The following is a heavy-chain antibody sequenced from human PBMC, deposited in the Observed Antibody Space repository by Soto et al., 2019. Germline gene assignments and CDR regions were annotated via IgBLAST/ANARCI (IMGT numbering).Heavy chain of an antibody. J-gene: IGHJ4*01. CDR1: GYQFTGSY. D-gene: IGHD2-2*01. Sequence: QVRLVQSGAEVQRPGASLNISCQATGYQFTGSYLHWVRRAPGHGLQWMGMINPDTGSTTYAETFQGRVAMSTDRSAGTVYLGLGSLRSDDTATYYCARQYCSGTSCYWYFDFWGHVTLVTVSS. CDR3: ARQYCSGTSCYWYFDF. V-gene: IGHV1-46*01. CDR2: INPDTGST.